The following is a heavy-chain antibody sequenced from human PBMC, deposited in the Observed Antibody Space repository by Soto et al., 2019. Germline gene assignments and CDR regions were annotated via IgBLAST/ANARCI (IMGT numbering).Heavy chain of an antibody. Sequence: SVKVSCKASGGTFSSYTISWVRQAPGQGLEWMGRIIPILGIANYAQKFQGRVTITADKSTSTAYMELSSLRSEDTAVYYCATDLTVVRGVITNWFDPWGQGTLVPSPQ. J-gene: IGHJ5*02. CDR1: GGTFSSYT. D-gene: IGHD3-10*01. CDR3: ATDLTVVRGVITNWFDP. V-gene: IGHV1-69*04. CDR2: IIPILGIA.